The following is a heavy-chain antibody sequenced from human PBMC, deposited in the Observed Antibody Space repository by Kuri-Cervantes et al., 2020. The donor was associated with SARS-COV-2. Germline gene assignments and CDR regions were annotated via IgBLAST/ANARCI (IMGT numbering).Heavy chain of an antibody. V-gene: IGHV1-69*05. CDR2: IIPIFGTA. CDR1: GGTFGSYA. CDR3: ARDSGDWTPDGFDI. J-gene: IGHJ3*02. D-gene: IGHD2-21*02. Sequence: SVKVSCKASGGTFGSYAISWVRQAPGQGLEWMGGIIPIFGTANYAQKFQGRVTITTDESTSTAYMELSSLRSEDTAVYYCARDSGDWTPDGFDIWGQGTMVTVSS.